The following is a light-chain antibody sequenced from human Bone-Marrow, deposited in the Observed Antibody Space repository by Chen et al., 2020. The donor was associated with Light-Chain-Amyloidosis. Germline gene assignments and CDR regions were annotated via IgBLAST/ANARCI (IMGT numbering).Light chain of an antibody. V-gene: IGLV2-14*01. CDR3: SSFTSSSSYV. J-gene: IGLJ1*01. CDR1: SGAVGTYNY. CDR2: AVS. Sequence: QSALTQPASVSGSPGQSITFSCTGTSGAVGTYNYVPWSQQHPGKAPKVMIYAVSNRPSGVSNCFSVSKSGNTASLTISGLQAEDEADYYCSSFTSSSSYVFGPGTKVTVL.